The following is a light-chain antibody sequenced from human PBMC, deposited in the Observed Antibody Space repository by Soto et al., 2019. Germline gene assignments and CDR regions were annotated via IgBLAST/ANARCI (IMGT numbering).Light chain of an antibody. J-gene: IGKJ2*01. CDR2: GAS. CDR1: QNVLNNY. Sequence: EVVLTQSPGTLSLSPGERATLSCRASQNVLNNYLSWYQQKPGQAPRLRIYGASTRATGIPDRFSGSGSGTDFTLIISRLEPEDFAVYYCQQYGGSPLYTFGRGTKLEIK. V-gene: IGKV3-20*01. CDR3: QQYGGSPLYT.